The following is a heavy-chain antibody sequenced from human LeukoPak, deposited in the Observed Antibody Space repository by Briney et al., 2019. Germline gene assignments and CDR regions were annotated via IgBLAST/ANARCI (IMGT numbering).Heavy chain of an antibody. V-gene: IGHV3-30-3*01. CDR2: ISYDGSNK. D-gene: IGHD4-17*01. Sequence: PGGSLRLSCAASGFTFSSYAMHWVRQAPGKGLEWVAVISYDGSNKYYADSVKGRFTISRDNSKNTLYLQMNSLRAEDTAVYYCVRNRWMTTVTPFDYWGQGTLVTVSS. J-gene: IGHJ4*02. CDR1: GFTFSSYA. CDR3: VRNRWMTTVTPFDY.